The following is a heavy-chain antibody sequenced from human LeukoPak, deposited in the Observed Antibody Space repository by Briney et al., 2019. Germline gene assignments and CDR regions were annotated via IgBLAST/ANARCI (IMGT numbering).Heavy chain of an antibody. Sequence: GESLKISCKGSGYSFTNYWIAWVRQMPGKGLEWMGIIYPGDFDTKYSPSFQGQVTISADKSISTAYLQWSSLTASDTAMYYCARLTDYYDSSGYYRNYNWFDPWGQGTLVTVSS. CDR1: GYSFTNYW. D-gene: IGHD3-22*01. V-gene: IGHV5-51*01. CDR3: ARLTDYYDSSGYYRNYNWFDP. J-gene: IGHJ5*02. CDR2: IYPGDFDT.